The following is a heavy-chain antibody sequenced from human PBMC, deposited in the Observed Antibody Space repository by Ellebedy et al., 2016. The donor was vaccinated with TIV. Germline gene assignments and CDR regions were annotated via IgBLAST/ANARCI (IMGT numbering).Heavy chain of an antibody. CDR1: GFSISGSA. J-gene: IGHJ4*02. D-gene: IGHD2-15*01. CDR3: TRTSCSGGSCPFDY. V-gene: IGHV3-73*01. Sequence: GESLKISCAASGFSISGSAMPWVRQASGKGLEWLGRIRSKPNNYATAYAASVEGRFTISRDDSKNTAYLQMNSLKTEDTAVYYCTRTSCSGGSCPFDYWGQGTLVTVSS. CDR2: IRSKPNNYAT.